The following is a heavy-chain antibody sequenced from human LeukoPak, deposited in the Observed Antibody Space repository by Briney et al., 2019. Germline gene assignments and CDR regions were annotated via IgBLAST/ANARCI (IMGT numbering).Heavy chain of an antibody. CDR2: INPNSGGT. J-gene: IGHJ4*02. V-gene: IGHV1-2*02. CDR1: AYTFTGYY. CDR3: ARNDYSDY. Sequence: GASVEVSCKASAYTFTGYYMHWVRQAPGQGLEWMGWINPNSGGTNYAQKFQGRVTMTRDTSISTAYMELSRLTSDDTAIYYCARNDYSDYWGQGTLVTVSS.